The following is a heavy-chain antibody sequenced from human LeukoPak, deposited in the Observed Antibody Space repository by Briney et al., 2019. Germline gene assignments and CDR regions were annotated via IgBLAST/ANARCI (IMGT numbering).Heavy chain of an antibody. CDR1: SGSISSDYYS. D-gene: IGHD6-13*01. J-gene: IGHJ6*03. V-gene: IGHV4-61*02. CDR2: IYTSGST. CDR3: ARSYSSSSVLSYYYFYMDV. Sequence: TSQTLSLTCTVSSGSISSDYYSWSWIRQPAGKGLEWIGRIYTSGSTNYNPSLKSRVTISVDTSKNHFSLELTSVTAADTAVYYCARSYSSSSVLSYYYFYMDVWGKGTTVTVSS.